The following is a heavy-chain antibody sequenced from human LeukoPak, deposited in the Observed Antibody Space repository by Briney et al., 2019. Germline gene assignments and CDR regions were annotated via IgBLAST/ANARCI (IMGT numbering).Heavy chain of an antibody. Sequence: PGGSLRLSCAASGFTFSNAWMSWVRQAPGKGLEWVSAISGSGGSTYYADSVKGRFTISRDNSKNTLYLQMNSLRAEDTAVYYCARQIGITMIVVVITPYDYWGQGTLVTVSS. CDR1: GFTFSNAW. V-gene: IGHV3-23*01. CDR3: ARQIGITMIVVVITPYDY. D-gene: IGHD3-22*01. CDR2: ISGSGGST. J-gene: IGHJ4*02.